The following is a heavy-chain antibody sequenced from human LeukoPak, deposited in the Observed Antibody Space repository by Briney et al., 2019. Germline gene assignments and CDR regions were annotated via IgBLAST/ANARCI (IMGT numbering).Heavy chain of an antibody. CDR2: IYTSGST. Sequence: SETLSLTCAVSGGSISSGSYYWSWIRQPAGKGLEWIGRIYTSGSTNYNPSLKSRVTISVDKSKNQFSLKLSSVTAADTAVYYCARAGIVGAPSLDYWGQGTLVTVSS. V-gene: IGHV4-61*02. D-gene: IGHD1-26*01. CDR3: ARAGIVGAPSLDY. J-gene: IGHJ4*02. CDR1: GGSISSGSYY.